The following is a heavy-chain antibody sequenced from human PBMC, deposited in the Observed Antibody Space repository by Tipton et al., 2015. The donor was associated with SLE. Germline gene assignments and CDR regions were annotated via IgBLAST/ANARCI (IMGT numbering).Heavy chain of an antibody. D-gene: IGHD6-6*01. CDR2: IYASEFT. CDR3: ASWGGQLAAFDY. Sequence: GLVKPSETLSLTCAVYGGSFSGYYWSWIRQPPGKGLEWIGYIYASEFTNSNPSLRSRVTISLDTSNNQFSLKLSSVTAADTAVYYCASWGGQLAAFDYWGQGTLVTVSS. J-gene: IGHJ4*02. CDR1: GGSFSGYY. V-gene: IGHV4-4*09.